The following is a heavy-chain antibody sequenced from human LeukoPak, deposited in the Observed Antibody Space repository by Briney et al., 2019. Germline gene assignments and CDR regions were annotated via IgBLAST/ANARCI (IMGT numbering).Heavy chain of an antibody. CDR2: INHSGST. V-gene: IGHV4-34*01. D-gene: IGHD6-6*01. J-gene: IGHJ4*02. Sequence: SETLSLTCAVYGGSFSGYYWSWIRQPPGKGLEWIGEINHSGSTNYNPSLKSRVTISVDTSKNQFSLKLSSVTAADTAVYYCARDWPSIFDYWGQGTLVTVSS. CDR3: ARDWPSIFDY. CDR1: GGSFSGYY.